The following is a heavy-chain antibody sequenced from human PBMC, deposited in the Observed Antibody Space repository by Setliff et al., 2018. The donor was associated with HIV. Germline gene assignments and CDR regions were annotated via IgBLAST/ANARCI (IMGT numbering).Heavy chain of an antibody. D-gene: IGHD3-22*01. CDR2: MNPNSGNT. J-gene: IGHJ4*02. CDR3: AKDMNRGGYSDSSPHDF. Sequence: GASVKVSCKASGYTFTNYDINWVRQATGQGLEWMGRMNPNSGNTEYAQQSQGRVTMTRNTSISTAYMELSSLRSEDTAIYYCAKDMNRGGYSDSSPHDFWGQGTLVTVSS. V-gene: IGHV1-8*02. CDR1: GYTFTNYD.